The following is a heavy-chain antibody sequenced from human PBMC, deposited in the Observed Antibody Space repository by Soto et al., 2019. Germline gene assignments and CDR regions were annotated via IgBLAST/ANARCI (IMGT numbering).Heavy chain of an antibody. CDR2: IYHSGST. D-gene: IGHD3-16*01. J-gene: IGHJ6*02. CDR1: GGSISSSNW. V-gene: IGHV4-4*03. Sequence: PPETLSLTCDVSGGSISSSNWWSWVRPPPGKGLEWIGEIYHSGSTNYNPSLKSRVTISIDTSKNQFSLQLTSVTAADTAVYYCARAPPGPAPRWGVWGHGTTVTVSS. CDR3: ARAPPGPAPRWGV.